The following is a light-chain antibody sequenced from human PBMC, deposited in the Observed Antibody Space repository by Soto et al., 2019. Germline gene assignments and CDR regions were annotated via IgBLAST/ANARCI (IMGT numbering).Light chain of an antibody. J-gene: IGKJ2*01. CDR2: DAS. V-gene: IGKV1-33*01. Sequence: DFQMTQSPSSLSASVGDRVTITCQASQDISDYLNWYQQKPGAAPKLLIYDASNLQAGVPSRFSGSGSGTEFTFTISSLQPEGLATYYCQQSYSTPPYTFGQGTKVDIK. CDR3: QQSYSTPPYT. CDR1: QDISDY.